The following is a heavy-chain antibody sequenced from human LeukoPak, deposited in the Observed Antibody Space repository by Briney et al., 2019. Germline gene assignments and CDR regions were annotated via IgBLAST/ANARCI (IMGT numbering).Heavy chain of an antibody. CDR3: ARGGSSWYGPKVPIDY. CDR1: GYTFTGYY. V-gene: IGHV1-2*02. CDR2: INPNSGGT. D-gene: IGHD6-13*01. J-gene: IGHJ4*02. Sequence: ASVKVSCKASGYTFTGYYMHWVRPAPGQGLEWMGWINPNSGGTNYAQKFQGRVTMTRDTSISTAYMELSRLRSDDTAVYYCARGGSSWYGPKVPIDYWGQGTLVTVSS.